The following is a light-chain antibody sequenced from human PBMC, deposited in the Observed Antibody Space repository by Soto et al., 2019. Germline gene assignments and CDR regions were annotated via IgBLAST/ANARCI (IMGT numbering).Light chain of an antibody. CDR3: QQYGSSTIT. Sequence: SPGERATLSCRASQSVSSSYLAWYQQKPGQAPRLLIYGASSRATGIPDRFSGSGSGTDFTLTISRLEPEDFAVYYCQQYGSSTITFGQGTLLEIK. J-gene: IGKJ5*01. CDR1: QSVSSSY. V-gene: IGKV3-20*01. CDR2: GAS.